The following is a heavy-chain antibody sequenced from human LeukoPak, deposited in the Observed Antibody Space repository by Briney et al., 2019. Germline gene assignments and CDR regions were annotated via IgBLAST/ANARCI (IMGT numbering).Heavy chain of an antibody. CDR3: ARDRGEYCSGGSCYYFDY. J-gene: IGHJ4*02. D-gene: IGHD2-15*01. CDR1: GFTFSSYG. Sequence: PGGSLRLSCAASGFTFSSYGMHWVRQAPGKGLERVAVISYDGSNKYYADSVKGRFTISRDNSKNTLYLQMNSLRAEDTAVYYCARDRGEYCSGGSCYYFDYWGQGTLVTVSS. CDR2: ISYDGSNK. V-gene: IGHV3-30*03.